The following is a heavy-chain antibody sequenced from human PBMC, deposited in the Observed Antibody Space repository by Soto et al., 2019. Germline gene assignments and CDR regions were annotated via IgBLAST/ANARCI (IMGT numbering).Heavy chain of an antibody. D-gene: IGHD6-13*01. CDR3: TRTPTPIAAHY. V-gene: IGHV3-49*03. CDR1: GFTFGDYA. J-gene: IGHJ4*02. Sequence: GGSLRLSCTASGFTFGDYAMSWFRQAPGKGLEWVGFIRSKAYGGTTEYAASVKGRFTISRDDSKSIAYLQMNSLKTEDTAVYYCTRTPTPIAAHYWGQGTLVTVSS. CDR2: IRSKAYGGTT.